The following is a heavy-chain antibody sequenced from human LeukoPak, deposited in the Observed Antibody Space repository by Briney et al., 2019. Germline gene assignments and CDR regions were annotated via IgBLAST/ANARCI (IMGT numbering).Heavy chain of an antibody. D-gene: IGHD3-22*01. CDR1: GYTFTSYY. CDR3: AREGLDTSDYYGSRLDY. CDR2: INPSDGST. Sequence: GASVKVSCKASGYTFTSYYMHWVRQAPGQGLEWMGIINPSDGSTSYAQKFQDRVTTTRDTSTSTVYMELSSLRSEDTAVYYCAREGLDTSDYYGSRLDYWGPGTLVTVSS. J-gene: IGHJ4*02. V-gene: IGHV1-46*01.